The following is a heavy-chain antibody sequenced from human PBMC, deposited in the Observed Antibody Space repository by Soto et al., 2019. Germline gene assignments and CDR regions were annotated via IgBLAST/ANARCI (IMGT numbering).Heavy chain of an antibody. CDR2: IIPSFGTA. V-gene: IGHV1-69*01. Sequence: QVQLVQSGAEVKKPGSPVKVSCKASGATFSSYAISWVRQAPGQGLEWMGGIIPSFGTANYAQKLQGRVTITADEFTSTAYMELGSLRSGGTGVYYCASYDSSGYYYVGYWGQGTLVTVSS. CDR3: ASYDSSGYYYVGY. D-gene: IGHD3-22*01. CDR1: GATFSSYA. J-gene: IGHJ4*02.